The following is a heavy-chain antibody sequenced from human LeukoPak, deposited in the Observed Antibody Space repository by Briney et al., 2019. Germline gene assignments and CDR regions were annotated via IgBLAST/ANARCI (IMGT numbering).Heavy chain of an antibody. CDR1: GYTFTSYD. D-gene: IGHD3-22*01. CDR3: ARGYDSSGYSNFDY. V-gene: IGHV1-8*01. Sequence: ASVKVSCKASGYTFTSYDINWVRQATGQGLEWMGWMNPSSGNTGYAQKFQGRVTMTRNTSISTAYMEQSSLRSEDTAVYYCARGYDSSGYSNFDYWGQGTLVTVSS. CDR2: MNPSSGNT. J-gene: IGHJ4*02.